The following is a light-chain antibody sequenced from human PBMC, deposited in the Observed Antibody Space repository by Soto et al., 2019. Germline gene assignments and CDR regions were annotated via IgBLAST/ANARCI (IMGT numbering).Light chain of an antibody. CDR2: DTS. CDR1: QSVSSSY. Sequence: EIVLTQSPGTLSLSPGERVTLSCRTSQSVSSSYLGWFQQRPGQAPRLLIYDTSNRATGIPDRFSGSGSGTDFTLTISRLEPEDFAVYYCQNYKSLSRRFGRAFGQGTKVEIK. CDR3: QNYKSLSRRFGRA. V-gene: IGKV3-20*01. J-gene: IGKJ1*01.